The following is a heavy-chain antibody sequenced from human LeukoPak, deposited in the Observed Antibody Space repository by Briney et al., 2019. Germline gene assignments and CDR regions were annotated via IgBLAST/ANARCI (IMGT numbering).Heavy chain of an antibody. CDR1: GFSFSIHD. Sequence: GGSLRLSCAASGFSFSIHDMTWVRQAPGKGLEWVSTISNSDNSTYYADSVKGRFTFSRDNSKNTLYLQMNSLRAEDTAVYYCAKDGGLLWFGELPRTFYYMDVWGKGTTVTVSS. J-gene: IGHJ6*03. CDR3: AKDGGLLWFGELPRTFYYMDV. V-gene: IGHV3-23*01. D-gene: IGHD3-10*01. CDR2: ISNSDNST.